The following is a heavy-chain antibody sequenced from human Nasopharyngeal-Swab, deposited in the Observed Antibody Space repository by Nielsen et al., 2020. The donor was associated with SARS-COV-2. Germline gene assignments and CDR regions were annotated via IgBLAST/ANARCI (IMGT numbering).Heavy chain of an antibody. Sequence: GGSLRLSCAASGFTVSSNYMSWVRQAPGKGLEWVSVIYSGGSTYYAGSVKGRFTISRDNSKNTLYLQMNSLRAEDTAVYYCARGSFDYYYGMDVWGQGTTVTVSS. CDR3: ARGSFDYYYGMDV. J-gene: IGHJ6*02. V-gene: IGHV3-53*01. CDR2: IYSGGST. CDR1: GFTVSSNY.